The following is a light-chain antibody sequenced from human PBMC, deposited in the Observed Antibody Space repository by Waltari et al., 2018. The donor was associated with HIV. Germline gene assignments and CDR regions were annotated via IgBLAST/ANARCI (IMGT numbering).Light chain of an antibody. Sequence: QSVLTQPPSVSGAPGQRVTISCTGNSSNIGAGLYVPWYQQLPATAPKLLIYGDTNRPSGVPDRFSGSKSGTSASLAITGLQAEDEADYYCQSYDSGLSVVFGGGTKLTVL. J-gene: IGLJ3*02. CDR2: GDT. CDR1: SSNIGAGLY. V-gene: IGLV1-40*01. CDR3: QSYDSGLSVV.